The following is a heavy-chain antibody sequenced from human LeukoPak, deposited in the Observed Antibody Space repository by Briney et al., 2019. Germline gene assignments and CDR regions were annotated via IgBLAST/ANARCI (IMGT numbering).Heavy chain of an antibody. V-gene: IGHV3-30*03. CDR1: GFTFSSYG. CDR2: ISYDGSNK. Sequence: PGGSLRLSCAASGFTFSSYGMHWVRQAPGKGLEWVAVISYDGSNKYYADSVKGRFTISRDNSKNTLYLQMNSLRAEDTAVYYCARSLLRGSSSWYYFDYWGQGTLVTVSS. CDR3: ARSLLRGSSSWYYFDY. D-gene: IGHD6-13*01. J-gene: IGHJ4*02.